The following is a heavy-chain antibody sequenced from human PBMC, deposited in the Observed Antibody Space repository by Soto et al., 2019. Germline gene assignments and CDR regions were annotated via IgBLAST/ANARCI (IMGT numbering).Heavy chain of an antibody. CDR2: IMPIFGTA. J-gene: IGHJ2*01. CDR1: GGTFSSYT. V-gene: IGHV1-69*12. D-gene: IGHD5-12*01. Sequence: QVQLVQSGAEVKKPGSSVTVSCKASGGTFSSYTISWVRQAPGQGLEWMGGIMPIFGTANYAQKYQGRVTSTADEATRAAYMELSSLRCEDTAVYYCARGNHRWLQLWYFELWGRGSLVPVSS. CDR3: ARGNHRWLQLWYFEL.